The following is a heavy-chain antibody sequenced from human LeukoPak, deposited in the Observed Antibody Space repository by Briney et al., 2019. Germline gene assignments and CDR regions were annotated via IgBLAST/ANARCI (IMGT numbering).Heavy chain of an antibody. V-gene: IGHV3-23*01. CDR3: ANEVRPNDY. CDR1: GFTFSSHA. J-gene: IGHJ4*02. Sequence: GGSLRLSCGASGFTFSSHAMTWVRQAPGKGLEWVSAISISGDTTYYADAVKGRFTISRDNSKNTVYLQMNSLRAEDTAVYYCANEVRPNDYWGQGTLVTVSS. D-gene: IGHD2-2*01. CDR2: ISISGDTT.